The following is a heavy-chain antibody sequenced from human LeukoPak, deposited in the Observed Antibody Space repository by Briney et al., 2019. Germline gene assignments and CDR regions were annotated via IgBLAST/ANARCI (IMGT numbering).Heavy chain of an antibody. CDR3: ARRYCSTTNCYAFDA. CDR1: GFTFSSYA. D-gene: IGHD2-2*01. Sequence: GGSLRLSCAASGFTFSSYAMHWVRQAPGKGLEWVAVISYDGSNKYYADSVKGRFTISRDNSKNTLYLQMTSLRAEDTAVYYCARRYCSTTNCYAFDAWGQGAMVTVSS. CDR2: ISYDGSNK. V-gene: IGHV3-30*04. J-gene: IGHJ3*01.